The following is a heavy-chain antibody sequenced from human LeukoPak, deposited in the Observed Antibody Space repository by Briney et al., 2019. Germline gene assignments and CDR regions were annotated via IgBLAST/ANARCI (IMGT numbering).Heavy chain of an antibody. CDR3: ATSGYAYGALDI. CDR1: EYTFTGYY. Sequence: ASVKVSCKASEYTFTGYYMHWVRQAPGQGLEWMGWIHPNSGGTNYAQKFQAWGTMTRDTSISTAYMELSRLRSDDTAVYYCATSGYAYGALDIWGQGTMVTVSS. CDR2: IHPNSGGT. D-gene: IGHD5-18*01. V-gene: IGHV1-2*04. J-gene: IGHJ3*02.